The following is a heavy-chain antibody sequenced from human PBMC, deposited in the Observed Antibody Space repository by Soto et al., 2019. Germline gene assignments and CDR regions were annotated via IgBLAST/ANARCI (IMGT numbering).Heavy chain of an antibody. D-gene: IGHD4-17*01. V-gene: IGHV1-69*06. CDR2: IIPIFGTA. CDR3: AREVDYGDYEGGYFDY. J-gene: IGHJ4*02. CDR1: GGTFSSYA. Sequence: ASVKVSCKASGGTFSSYAISWVRQAPGQGLEWMGGIIPIFGTANYAQKFQGRVTITADKSTSTAYMELSSLRSEDTAVYYCAREVDYGDYEGGYFDYWGQGTLVTVSS.